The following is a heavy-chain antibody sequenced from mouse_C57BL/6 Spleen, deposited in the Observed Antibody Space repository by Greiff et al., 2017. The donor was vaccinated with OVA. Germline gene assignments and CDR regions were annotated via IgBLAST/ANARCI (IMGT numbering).Heavy chain of an antibody. J-gene: IGHJ3*01. Sequence: VQLKESGGGLVKPGGSLKLSCAASGFTFSDYGMHWVRQAQEKGLEWVAYISRGRSTIYYAATVKGRFTISRDNAKNTLVLQMTSLMSEYTAMYYCARGGSSYVAWFAYWGQGTLVTVSA. D-gene: IGHD1-1*01. V-gene: IGHV5-17*01. CDR1: GFTFSDYG. CDR3: ARGGSSYVAWFAY. CDR2: ISRGRSTI.